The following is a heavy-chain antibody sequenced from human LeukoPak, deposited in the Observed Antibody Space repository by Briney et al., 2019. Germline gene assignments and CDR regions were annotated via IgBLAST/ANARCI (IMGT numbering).Heavy chain of an antibody. J-gene: IGHJ3*02. D-gene: IGHD3-10*01. V-gene: IGHV3-30*04. CDR1: GFTFSSYA. CDR2: ISYDGSNT. Sequence: PGGSLRLSCAASGFTFSSYAMSWVRQAPGKGLEWVAFISYDGSNTYHADSVKGRFTISRDTSKTTVYLQMNSLGAEDTAVYYCATELRILSWGVDAFDIWGQGTMVTVCS. CDR3: ATELRILSWGVDAFDI.